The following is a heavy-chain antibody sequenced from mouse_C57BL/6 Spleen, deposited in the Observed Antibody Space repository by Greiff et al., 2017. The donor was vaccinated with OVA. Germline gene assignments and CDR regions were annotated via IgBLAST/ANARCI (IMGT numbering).Heavy chain of an antibody. J-gene: IGHJ4*01. CDR2: INYDGSST. V-gene: IGHV5-16*01. D-gene: IGHD1-1*01. CDR1: GFTFSDYY. CDR3: ARERGSSDYAMDY. Sequence: EVNVVESEGGLVQPGSSMKLSCTASGFTFSDYYMAWVRQVPEKGLEWVANINYDGSSTYYLDSLKSRFIISRDNAKNILYLQMSSLKSEDTATYYCARERGSSDYAMDYWGQGTSVTVSS.